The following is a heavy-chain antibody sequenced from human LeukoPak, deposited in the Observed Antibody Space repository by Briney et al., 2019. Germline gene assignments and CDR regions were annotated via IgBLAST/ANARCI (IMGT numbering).Heavy chain of an antibody. CDR1: GFTFSTYA. CDR3: ARPEGIAAAGPYFDY. Sequence: GGSLRLSCAASGFTFSTYAMSWVRQAPGKGLEWVSAISGSGGSTYYADSVEGRFTISRDNSKNTLYLQMNSLRAEDTAVYYCARPEGIAAAGPYFDYWGQGTLVTVSS. J-gene: IGHJ4*02. V-gene: IGHV3-23*01. D-gene: IGHD6-13*01. CDR2: ISGSGGST.